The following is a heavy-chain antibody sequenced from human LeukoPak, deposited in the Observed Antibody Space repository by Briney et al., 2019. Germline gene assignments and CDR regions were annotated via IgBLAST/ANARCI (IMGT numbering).Heavy chain of an antibody. CDR2: IYYSGST. J-gene: IGHJ5*02. Sequence: STQWMSWVRQAPGKGLEWVGSIYYSGSTYYNPSLKSRVTISVDTSKNQFSLKLSSVTAADTAVYYCARRSYRNWFDPWGQGTLVTVSS. CDR3: ARRSYRNWFDP. CDR1: STQW. D-gene: IGHD1-26*01. V-gene: IGHV4-39*01.